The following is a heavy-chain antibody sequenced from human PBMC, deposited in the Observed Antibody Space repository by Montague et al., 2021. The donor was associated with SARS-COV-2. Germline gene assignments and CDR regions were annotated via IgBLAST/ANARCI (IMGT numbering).Heavy chain of an antibody. Sequence: SLRLSCAASGFSFSSYAMHWVRQPPGKGLEWLAVISFDGNDRYYAGSLRGRFTISRDNSKDTLYLQSTDLRSDDTGVYYCARVAQLLLGNPQNLFDPWGQGTLVTVST. J-gene: IGHJ5*02. CDR2: ISFDGNDR. V-gene: IGHV3-30-3*01. CDR3: ARVAQLLLGNPQNLFDP. D-gene: IGHD4-23*01. CDR1: GFSFSSYA.